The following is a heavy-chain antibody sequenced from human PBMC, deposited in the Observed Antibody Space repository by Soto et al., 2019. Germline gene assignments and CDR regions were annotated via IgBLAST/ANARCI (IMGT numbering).Heavy chain of an antibody. CDR3: VGGGSLYYYYGMDV. D-gene: IGHD2-15*01. J-gene: IGHJ6*02. Sequence: GGSLRLSCAASGFTFSSYAMSWVRQAPGKGLEWVSAISGSGGSTYYADSVKGRFTISRDNSKNTLYLQMNSLRAEDTAVYYCVGGGSLYYYYGMDVWGQGTTVTVSS. CDR1: GFTFSSYA. V-gene: IGHV3-23*01. CDR2: ISGSGGST.